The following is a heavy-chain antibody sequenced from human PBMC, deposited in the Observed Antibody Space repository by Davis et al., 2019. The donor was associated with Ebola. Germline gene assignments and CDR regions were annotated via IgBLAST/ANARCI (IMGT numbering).Heavy chain of an antibody. Sequence: GGSLRLSCAASGFTFSSYSMNWVRQAPGKGLEWVSLISSSSNYIYYADSVKGRFTVSRDNAKNSLYLQMNSLRAEDTAVYYCVRDPALVVTGGGWFFGLWGRGTLVTVSS. J-gene: IGHJ2*01. D-gene: IGHD2-21*02. CDR3: VRDPALVVTGGGWFFGL. CDR2: ISSSSNYI. V-gene: IGHV3-21*01. CDR1: GFTFSSYS.